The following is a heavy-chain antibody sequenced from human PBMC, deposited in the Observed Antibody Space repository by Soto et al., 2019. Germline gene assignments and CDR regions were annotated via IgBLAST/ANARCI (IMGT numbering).Heavy chain of an antibody. Sequence: QVQLVQSGAEVKKPGASVKVSCKASGYTFTSYGISWVRQAPGQGLEWMGWISAYNGNTNYAQKLQGRVTMTTDTSTSTAYMELRSLGSDDTAVYYCARWGWHDYYDSSGHTTDWGQGTLVTVSS. CDR1: GYTFTSYG. CDR2: ISAYNGNT. J-gene: IGHJ4*02. V-gene: IGHV1-18*01. D-gene: IGHD3-22*01. CDR3: ARWGWHDYYDSSGHTTD.